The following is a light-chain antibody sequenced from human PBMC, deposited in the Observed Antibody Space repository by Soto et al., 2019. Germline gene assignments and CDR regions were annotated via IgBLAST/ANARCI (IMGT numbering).Light chain of an antibody. Sequence: DIQMTQSPSSLSASVGDRVTITCRASQSISRYLNWYQQKPGKTPKLLLFAASRLQSGVPSRFSGSGSGTDFTLTIRSLQPEDFATYYCQQSYSTPLTFGPGTKVDIK. CDR1: QSISRY. CDR2: AAS. J-gene: IGKJ3*01. V-gene: IGKV1-39*01. CDR3: QQSYSTPLT.